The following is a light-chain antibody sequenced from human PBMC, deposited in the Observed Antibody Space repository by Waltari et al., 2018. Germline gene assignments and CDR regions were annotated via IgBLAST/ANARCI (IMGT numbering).Light chain of an antibody. Sequence: EIVLTQSPATLSLSLGERATLSCRASESVRRSLAWYQHKPGQAPRLLIYESSNSSTGIPARFSGSGSATAFTLTIISLEPEDFAVYYYQQRSNWPPVTFGQGTRLEIK. J-gene: IGKJ5*01. CDR2: ESS. CDR3: QQRSNWPPVT. V-gene: IGKV3-11*01. CDR1: ESVRRS.